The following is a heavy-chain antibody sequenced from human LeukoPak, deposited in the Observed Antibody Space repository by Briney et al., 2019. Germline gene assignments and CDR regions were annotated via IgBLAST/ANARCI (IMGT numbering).Heavy chain of an antibody. Sequence: GRSLRLSCAASGFTFSTYGMHWVRQAPGKGLEWVALISYDGGKKYYADSVKGRFTISRANSKNTLYLQINSLIPDDTAVYYCAKGKQQWWTFDALDIWGQGTTVTVSS. CDR3: AKGKQQWWTFDALDI. CDR2: ISYDGGKK. D-gene: IGHD5-18*01. V-gene: IGHV3-30*18. CDR1: GFTFSTYG. J-gene: IGHJ3*02.